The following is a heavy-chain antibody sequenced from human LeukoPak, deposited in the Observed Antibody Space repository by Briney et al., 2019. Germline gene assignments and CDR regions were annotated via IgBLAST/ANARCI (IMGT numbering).Heavy chain of an antibody. V-gene: IGHV3-30*02. CDR1: GFTFSSYG. D-gene: IGHD2-2*01. CDR3: AILDFVVVPAALHN. Sequence: PGGSLRLSCAASGFTFSSYGMHWVRQAPGKGLEWVAFIRYDGSNKYYAGSVKGRFTISRDNSKNTLYLQMNSLRAEDTAVYYCAILDFVVVPAALHNWGQGTLVTVSS. J-gene: IGHJ4*02. CDR2: IRYDGSNK.